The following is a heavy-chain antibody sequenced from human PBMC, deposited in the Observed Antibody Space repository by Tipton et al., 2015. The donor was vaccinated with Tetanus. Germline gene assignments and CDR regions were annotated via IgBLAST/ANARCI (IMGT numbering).Heavy chain of an antibody. CDR1: GYIFNNYW. J-gene: IGHJ4*02. V-gene: IGHV5-51*01. D-gene: IGHD2-8*01. CDR3: ARAHCTDGVCNFDF. Sequence: MQLVQSGGEVKKPGESLKISCKGSGYIFNNYWIGWVRQKPGKGLEWRGIIYPGHSDTRYSPSFQGQVTIPVDKSINTAYLQWSSLKASDTSMFYCARAHCTDGVCNFDFWGQGALVTVAS. CDR2: IYPGHSDT.